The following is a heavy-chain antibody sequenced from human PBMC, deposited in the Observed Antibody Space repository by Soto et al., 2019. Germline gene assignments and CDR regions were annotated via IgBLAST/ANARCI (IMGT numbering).Heavy chain of an antibody. D-gene: IGHD3-10*01. CDR2: IRSKAYGGTT. Sequence: GGSLRLSCTASGFTFGDYAMSWFRQAPGKGLEWVGFIRSKAYGGTTEYAASVKGRFTISRDDSKSIAYLQMNSLKTEDTAVKYCIRVGSEFMDYPAVGGRVYYSYNMDVWGKGTTVTVS. J-gene: IGHJ6*03. V-gene: IGHV3-49*03. CDR3: IRVGSEFMDYPAVGGRVYYSYNMDV. CDR1: GFTFGDYA.